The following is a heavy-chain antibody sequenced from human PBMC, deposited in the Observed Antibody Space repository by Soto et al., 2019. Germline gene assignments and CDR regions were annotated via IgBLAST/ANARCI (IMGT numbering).Heavy chain of an antibody. CDR1: GGSFSDYI. CDR2: INHSGSA. D-gene: IGHD3-10*01. J-gene: IGHJ5*02. V-gene: IGHV4-34*01. Sequence: SETLSLTCDVYGGSFSDYIWTWIRQTPGKGLQWIGQINHSGSANYNPSLISRVTISVHTSSSQFSLELSSVTAADTAVYYCARGLGQRITMVRGVIISGVWFDPWGQGTQVTVSS. CDR3: ARGLGQRITMVRGVIISGVWFDP.